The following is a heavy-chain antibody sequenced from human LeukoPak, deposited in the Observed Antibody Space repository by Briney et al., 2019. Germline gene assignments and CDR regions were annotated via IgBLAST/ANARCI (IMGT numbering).Heavy chain of an antibody. CDR3: SKDQVWNYAQAFDY. Sequence: GGSLRLSCAASGFTFSSYAMTWVRQAPGKGLRFVSAISGSGGSTYYADSVKGRFTISRDNSKNTLYLQMNSLGAEDTAVYYCSKDQVWNYAQAFDYWGQGTLVTVSS. D-gene: IGHD1-7*01. CDR2: ISGSGGST. J-gene: IGHJ4*02. CDR1: GFTFSSYA. V-gene: IGHV3-23*01.